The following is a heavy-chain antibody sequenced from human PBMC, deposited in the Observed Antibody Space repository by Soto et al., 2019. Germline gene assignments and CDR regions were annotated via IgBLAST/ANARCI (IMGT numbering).Heavy chain of an antibody. J-gene: IGHJ3*01. V-gene: IGHV3-66*01. Sequence: EVRLVESGGGVVQPGGSLRLSCAASGFIVSSTYINWVRQAPGKGLEWVSVISNGGDTHYADSVKGRFSLSRDISNKIIHVPMSSLSAWDTASYYCAREPRYCRGSSCSSTGAAYANWGQGTMVTVSS. CDR2: ISNGGDT. D-gene: IGHD2-15*01. CDR3: AREPRYCRGSSCSSTGAAYAN. CDR1: GFIVSSTY.